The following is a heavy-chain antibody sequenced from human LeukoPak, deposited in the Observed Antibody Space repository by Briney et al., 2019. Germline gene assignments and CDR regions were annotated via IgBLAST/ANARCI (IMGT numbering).Heavy chain of an antibody. J-gene: IGHJ3*02. Sequence: SETLSFTCTVSGGSISSSSYYWGWIRQPPGKGLEWIGSIYYSGSTYYNPSLKSRVTISVDTSKNQFSLKLSSVTAADTAVYYCARDLREYSSWYPDAFDIWGQGTMVTVSS. V-gene: IGHV4-39*07. CDR3: ARDLREYSSWYPDAFDI. CDR2: IYYSGST. D-gene: IGHD6-13*01. CDR1: GGSISSSSYY.